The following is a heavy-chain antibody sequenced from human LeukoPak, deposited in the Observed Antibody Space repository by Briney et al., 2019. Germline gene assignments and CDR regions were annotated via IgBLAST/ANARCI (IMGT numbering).Heavy chain of an antibody. CDR1: GFTVSSNY. CDR3: AKDPWAQDSSSRDWFDP. Sequence: GGSLRLSCAASGFTVSSNYMSWVRQAPGKGLEWVSAISGSGGSTYYADSVKGRFTISRDNSKNTLYLQMNSLRAEDTAVYYCAKDPWAQDSSSRDWFDPWGQGTLVTVSS. J-gene: IGHJ5*02. D-gene: IGHD6-13*01. V-gene: IGHV3-23*01. CDR2: ISGSGGST.